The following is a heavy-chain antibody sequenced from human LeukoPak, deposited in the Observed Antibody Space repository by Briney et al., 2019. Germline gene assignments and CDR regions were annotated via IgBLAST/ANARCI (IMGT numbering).Heavy chain of an antibody. J-gene: IGHJ4*02. CDR1: GVSISNYY. Sequence: SETLSLTCTVSGVSISNYYWSWIRQPAGKGLEWIGRIYTSGSTKYNPSLKSRVTISVDKSKNQFSLKLSSVTAADTAVYYCARGSPWPASSNDYWGQGTLVTVSS. CDR2: IYTSGST. CDR3: ARGSPWPASSNDY. V-gene: IGHV4-4*07. D-gene: IGHD6-6*01.